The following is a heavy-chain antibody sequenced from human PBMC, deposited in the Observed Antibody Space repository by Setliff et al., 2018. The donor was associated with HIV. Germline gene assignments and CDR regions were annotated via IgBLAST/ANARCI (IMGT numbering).Heavy chain of an antibody. V-gene: IGHV4-4*09. Sequence: TLSLTCTVSGRSISSYYWSWIRQPPGKGLEWIGNIHTSGSTYYNPSLKSRVTLSVDTSKHPFSLKLSSVTAADTAVYYCARVQMAYAAFDVWGQGTMVTVSS. D-gene: IGHD4-17*01. CDR1: GRSISSYY. CDR2: IHTSGST. J-gene: IGHJ3*01. CDR3: ARVQMAYAAFDV.